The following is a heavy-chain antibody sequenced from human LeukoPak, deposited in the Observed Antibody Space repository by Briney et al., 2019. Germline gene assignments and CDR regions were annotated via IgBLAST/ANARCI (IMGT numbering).Heavy chain of an antibody. CDR3: ALHCSSTSCRDY. Sequence: AGGSLRLSCAASGFTFNTYTMNWVRQAPGKGLEWVSYISGSSGIIDYADSVRGRFTISRDNAKNSLYLQMNSLRAEDTAVYYCALHCSSTSCRDYWGQGTLVTVSS. J-gene: IGHJ4*02. CDR2: ISGSSGII. CDR1: GFTFNTYT. V-gene: IGHV3-48*01. D-gene: IGHD2-2*01.